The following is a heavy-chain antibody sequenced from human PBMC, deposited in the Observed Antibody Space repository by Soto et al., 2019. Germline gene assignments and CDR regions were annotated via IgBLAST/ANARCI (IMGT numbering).Heavy chain of an antibody. J-gene: IGHJ4*02. Sequence: PSETLSLTCTVSGDSISTFYWSWLRQPPGKGLEWIRCINYSGSTTYNPSLGSRVTISVDRSRNQFSLQLTSVTAADTAVYYCAREDHDYGSGSLDHWGQGILVTVSS. CDR3: AREDHDYGSGSLDH. CDR2: INYSGST. D-gene: IGHD3-10*01. CDR1: GDSISTFY. V-gene: IGHV4-59*12.